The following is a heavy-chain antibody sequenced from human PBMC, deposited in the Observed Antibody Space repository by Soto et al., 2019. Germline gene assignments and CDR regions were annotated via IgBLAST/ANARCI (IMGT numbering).Heavy chain of an antibody. V-gene: IGHV4-30-4*01. Sequence: SVTLSLTCTVAGGSIGSGGCYWSWIRQPPGRGLEWIGFIHYSGGTYHNPSLKSRATISIDTSKNQFSLKLTSVTAADTAVYYCVRAHRDLQQLVHYYYSVNAWGQGTTVTVSS. CDR3: VRAHRDLQQLVHYYYSVNA. J-gene: IGHJ6*02. CDR2: IHYSGGT. CDR1: GGSIGSGGCY. D-gene: IGHD6-13*01.